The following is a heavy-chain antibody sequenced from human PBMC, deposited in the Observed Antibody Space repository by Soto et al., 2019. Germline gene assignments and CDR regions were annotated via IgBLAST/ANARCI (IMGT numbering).Heavy chain of an antibody. D-gene: IGHD2-8*01. Sequence: EVQLVESGGGIFQPGGSLGLSCAASGFTVSSYWIHWFGKGPGKWLLWVSRIKGDGAATDYADSAKERFTVSRDNAQNTGDLQLKSLRAEDTDVYYCARGVPDYYSIDGWGQGTTVTVSS. CDR1: GFTVSSYW. CDR3: ARGVPDYYSIDG. J-gene: IGHJ6*02. V-gene: IGHV3-74*01. CDR2: IKGDGAAT.